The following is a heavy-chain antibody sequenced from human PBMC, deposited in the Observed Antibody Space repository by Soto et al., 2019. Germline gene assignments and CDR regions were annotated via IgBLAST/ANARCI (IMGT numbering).Heavy chain of an antibody. CDR1: GFIFSSHW. D-gene: IGHD3-10*01. V-gene: IGHV3-74*01. CDR2: IKTDGSST. CDR3: ARAFTYDSGNYYSKVDL. J-gene: IGHJ4*02. Sequence: EVPLVESGGGLVQPGGSLRLSCEASGFIFSSHWMHWVRQAPGKGLVWVSRIKTDGSSTNYADSVKGRFTISRDNAKNTLYLQMNSLRAEDTAVYYCARAFTYDSGNYYSKVDLWGQGTLVTVSS.